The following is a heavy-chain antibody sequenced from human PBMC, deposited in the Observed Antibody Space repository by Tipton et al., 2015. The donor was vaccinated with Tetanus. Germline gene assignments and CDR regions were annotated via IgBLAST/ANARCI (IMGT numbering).Heavy chain of an antibody. J-gene: IGHJ4*02. CDR1: GGLITTGGYS. V-gene: IGHV4-39*07. CDR2: VYYNGNT. Sequence: TLSLTCNVSGGLITTGGYSWGWIRHSPGKGLEWIGNVYYNGNTLQNPSLKSRVTLSLDKSKNQFSLKLASVTAADTTVYFCARANFDFSKKGPFDSWGQGILVIVSA. D-gene: IGHD3-3*01. CDR3: ARANFDFSKKGPFDS.